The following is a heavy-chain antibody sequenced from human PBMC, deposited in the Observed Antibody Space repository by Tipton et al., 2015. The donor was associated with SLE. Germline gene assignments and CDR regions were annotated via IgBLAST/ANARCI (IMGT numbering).Heavy chain of an antibody. V-gene: IGHV1-18*01. CDR1: GYTFTNYG. J-gene: IGHJ6*04. Sequence: QVQLVQSGAEVKKPGASVKVSCKASGYTFTNYGISWVRQAPGQGLEWMGWINPYNGNTNHAQKFQGRVTLTTDTSTSTAYMELRVLRSDDTAVYYCARDISLVGYQLLRPNLDVWGKGTTVTVSS. CDR3: ARDISLVGYQLLRPNLDV. CDR2: INPYNGNT. D-gene: IGHD2-2*01.